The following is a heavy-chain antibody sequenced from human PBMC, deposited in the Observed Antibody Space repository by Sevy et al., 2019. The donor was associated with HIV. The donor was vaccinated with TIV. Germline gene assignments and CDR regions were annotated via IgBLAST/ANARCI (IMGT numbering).Heavy chain of an antibody. CDR3: AKDLTVDYYDCSGYYYQVKAFDI. CDR2: ISGSGGST. V-gene: IGHV3-23*01. J-gene: IGHJ3*02. D-gene: IGHD3-22*01. Sequence: GGSLRLSCAASGFTFSSYAMSWVRQAPGKGLEWVSAISGSGGSTYYADSVKGRFTISRDNSKNTLYLQMNSLRAEDTAVYYCAKDLTVDYYDCSGYYYQVKAFDIRGQGTMVTVSS. CDR1: GFTFSSYA.